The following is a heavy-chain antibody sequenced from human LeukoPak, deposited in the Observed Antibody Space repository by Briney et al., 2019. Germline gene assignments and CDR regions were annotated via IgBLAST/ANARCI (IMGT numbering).Heavy chain of an antibody. CDR1: GGSISSYY. V-gene: IGHV4-59*01. J-gene: IGHJ4*02. Sequence: PSETLSLTCTVSGGSISSYYWSWIRQPPGKGLEWIGYIYYSGSTNYNPSLNSRVTISVDTTKNQFSLRLSSVTAADTAVYYCASARMTTVTEFDYWGQGTLVTVSS. CDR2: IYYSGST. CDR3: ASARMTTVTEFDY. D-gene: IGHD4-17*01.